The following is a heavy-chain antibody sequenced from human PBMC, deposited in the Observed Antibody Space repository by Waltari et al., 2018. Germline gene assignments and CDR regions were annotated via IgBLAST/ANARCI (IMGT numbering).Heavy chain of an antibody. V-gene: IGHV3-48*03. J-gene: IGHJ4*02. CDR1: GFTFSSYE. CDR3: ARAQPYYDFWSGYYTIYGYYFDY. CDR2: ISSSGSTI. Sequence: EVQLVESGGGLVQPGGSLRLSCVASGFTFSSYEMNWVRQAPGKGLGWVSYISSSGSTIYYADSVKGRFTISRDNAKNSLYLQMNSLRAEDTAVYYCARAQPYYDFWSGYYTIYGYYFDYWGQGTLVTVSS. D-gene: IGHD3-3*01.